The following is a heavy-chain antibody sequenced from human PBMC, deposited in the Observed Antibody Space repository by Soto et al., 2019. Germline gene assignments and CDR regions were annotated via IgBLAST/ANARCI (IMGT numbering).Heavy chain of an antibody. D-gene: IGHD2-2*01. CDR3: ASSAPSTSPRRKVPAAMRSDYYYGMDV. CDR2: INHSGST. V-gene: IGHV4-34*01. Sequence: SETLSLTCAVYGGSFSGYYWSWIRQPPGKGLEWIGEINHSGSTNYNPSLKSRVTISVDTSKNQFSLKLSSVTAADTAVYYCASSAPSTSPRRKVPAAMRSDYYYGMDVWGQGTTVTVSS. CDR1: GGSFSGYY. J-gene: IGHJ6*02.